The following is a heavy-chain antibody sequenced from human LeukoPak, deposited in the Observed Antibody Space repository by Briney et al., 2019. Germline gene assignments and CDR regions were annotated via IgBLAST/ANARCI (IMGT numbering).Heavy chain of an antibody. CDR3: ARLPLATASDV. D-gene: IGHD6-13*01. CDR1: GGSLSIYY. J-gene: IGHJ3*01. V-gene: IGHV4-59*08. Sequence: SETLSLTCTVSGGSLSIYYWNWIRQPPGKGLEWIGYIYYSGSTYYNPSLKSRVTISVDTSKNQISLKLSSVTAADTAVYYCARLPLATASDVWGQGTMVTVSS. CDR2: IYYSGST.